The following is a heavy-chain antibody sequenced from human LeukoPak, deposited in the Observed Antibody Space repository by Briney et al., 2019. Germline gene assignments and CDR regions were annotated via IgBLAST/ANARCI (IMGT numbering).Heavy chain of an antibody. V-gene: IGHV4-59*01. D-gene: IGHD3-10*01. CDR2: IYYSGST. J-gene: IGHJ5*02. CDR3: ARMVRGVAGDWFDP. Sequence: SETLSLTCTVSGGSISSYYWSWIRQPPGKGLEWIGYIYYSGSTNYNPFLKSRVTISVDTSKNQFSLKLSSVTAADTAVYYCARMVRGVAGDWFDPWGQGTLVTVSS. CDR1: GGSISSYY.